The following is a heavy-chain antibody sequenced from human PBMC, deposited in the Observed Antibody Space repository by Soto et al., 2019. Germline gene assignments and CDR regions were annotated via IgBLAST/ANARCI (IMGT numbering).Heavy chain of an antibody. CDR1: GFTFSSYA. CDR3: AKCPRPPPGRYGDATQISEFDY. V-gene: IGHV3-23*01. J-gene: IGHJ4*02. CDR2: ISGSGGST. Sequence: GGSLRLSCAASGFTFSSYAMSWVRQAPGKGLEWVSAISGSGGSTYYADSVKGRFTISRDNSKNTLYLQMNSLRAEDTAVYYCAKCPRPPPGRYGDATQISEFDYWGQGTLVTVSS. D-gene: IGHD3-16*01.